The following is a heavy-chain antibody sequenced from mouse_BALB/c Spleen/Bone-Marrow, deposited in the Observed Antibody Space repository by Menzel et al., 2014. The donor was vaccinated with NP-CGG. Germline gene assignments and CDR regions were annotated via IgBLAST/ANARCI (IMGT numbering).Heavy chain of an antibody. J-gene: IGHJ1*01. CDR3: ARPGYYGYQDV. Sequence: EVMLVESGGGLVQPGGSLKLSCAASGFDFSGYWMTWVRQAPGKGLEWIGEINPDSSTINYTPSLKDKFIISRDSAKNALYLQMSKVRSEDTALYYCARPGYYGYQDVWGAGTTATVSS. D-gene: IGHD1-2*01. CDR2: INPDSSTI. CDR1: GFDFSGYW. V-gene: IGHV4-1*02.